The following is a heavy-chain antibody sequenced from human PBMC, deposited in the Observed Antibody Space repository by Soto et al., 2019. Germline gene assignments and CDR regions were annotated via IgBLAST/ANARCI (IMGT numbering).Heavy chain of an antibody. D-gene: IGHD4-17*01. CDR1: GFTFSIYW. J-gene: IGHJ6*02. Sequence: PGGSLRLSCAVSGFTFSIYWMSWVRQAPGNGLEWVANIKQDGSEKYYVDSVKGRFTISRDNAKNSLYLQMNSLRAEDTAVYYCARDSDYGEDYNHGMDVWGQGTTVTVSS. CDR2: IKQDGSEK. V-gene: IGHV3-7*01. CDR3: ARDSDYGEDYNHGMDV.